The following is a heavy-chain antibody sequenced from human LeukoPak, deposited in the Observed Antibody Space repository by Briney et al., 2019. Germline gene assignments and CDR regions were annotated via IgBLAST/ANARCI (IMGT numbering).Heavy chain of an antibody. V-gene: IGHV1-8*01. CDR2: MNPNSGNT. CDR1: GYTFTSYD. CDR3: ARDLTIFGVVLYYFDY. J-gene: IGHJ4*02. Sequence: GASVKVSCKASGYTFTSYDINWVRQATGQGLEWMGWMNPNSGNTSYAQKFQGRVTMTRDTSTSTVYMELSSLRSEDTAVYYCARDLTIFGVVLYYFDYWGQGTLVTVSS. D-gene: IGHD3-3*01.